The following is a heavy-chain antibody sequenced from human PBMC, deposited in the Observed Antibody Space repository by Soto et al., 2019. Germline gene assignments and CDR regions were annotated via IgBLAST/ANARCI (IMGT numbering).Heavy chain of an antibody. CDR1: GYIFTNYW. CDR3: ARTTTVTLPDF. CDR2: IYPGDFDT. V-gene: IGHV5-51*01. Sequence: PGESLKISCEASGYIFTNYWIGWVRQMPGKGLEWMGIIYPGDFDTKYNPSFQGQVTISADKSISTIYLQWSSLKASDTAMYYCARTTTVTLPDFWGQGTLVTVSS. J-gene: IGHJ4*02. D-gene: IGHD4-17*01.